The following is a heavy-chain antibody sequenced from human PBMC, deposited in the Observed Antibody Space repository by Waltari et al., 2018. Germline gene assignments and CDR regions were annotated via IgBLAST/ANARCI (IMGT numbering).Heavy chain of an antibody. Sequence: QVQLVQSGAEVKKPGSSVKVSCKASGGTFSSYAISWVRQAPGQGLAWMGRVIPIFGTANYAQKFKGRVTITADKSTSTAYMELGSLRSEDTAVYYCARVGGDDSSGYYGIYQHWGQGTLVTVSS. V-gene: IGHV1-69*08. CDR2: VIPIFGTA. J-gene: IGHJ1*01. CDR1: GGTFSSYA. D-gene: IGHD3-22*01. CDR3: ARVGGDDSSGYYGIYQH.